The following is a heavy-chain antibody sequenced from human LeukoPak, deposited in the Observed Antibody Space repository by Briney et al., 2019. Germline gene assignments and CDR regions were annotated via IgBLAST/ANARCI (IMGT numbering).Heavy chain of an antibody. Sequence: SETLSLTCTVSGGSISSSSYYWGWIRQPPGKGLEWIGSIYYSGSTYYNPSLKSRVTISVDTSKNQFSLKLSSVTAADTAVYYCARTAAAGTLYYYYYMDVWGKGTTVTVSS. CDR1: GGSISSSSYY. CDR2: IYYSGST. D-gene: IGHD6-13*01. CDR3: ARTAAAGTLYYYYYMDV. J-gene: IGHJ6*03. V-gene: IGHV4-39*07.